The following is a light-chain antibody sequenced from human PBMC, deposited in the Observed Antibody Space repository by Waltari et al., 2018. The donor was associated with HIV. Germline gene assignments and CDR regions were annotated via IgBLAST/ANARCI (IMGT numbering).Light chain of an antibody. J-gene: IGLJ2*01. CDR2: EVS. CDR3: SSYAGSNNLV. CDR1: SSDVGGYHY. V-gene: IGLV2-8*01. Sequence: QSALTPPPSASGSPGQSVTIPCTGTSSDVGGYHYVSWYQQHTGKAPKLVIYEVSKRPSGVPDRFSGSKSGNTASLTVSGLQAEDEADYYCSSYAGSNNLVFGGGTKLTVL.